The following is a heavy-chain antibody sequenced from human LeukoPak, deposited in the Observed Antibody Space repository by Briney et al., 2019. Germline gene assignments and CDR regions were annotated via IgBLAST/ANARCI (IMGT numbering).Heavy chain of an antibody. CDR2: INPNSGGT. J-gene: IGHJ4*02. CDR3: ARSTGGISAFDY. Sequence: GASVKVSCKASGGTFISYAISWVRQAPGQGLEWMGWINPNSGGTNYAQKFQGWVTMTRDTSISTAYMELSRLRSDDTAVYYCARSTGGISAFDYWGQGTLVTVSS. CDR1: GGTFISYA. V-gene: IGHV1-2*04. D-gene: IGHD4-11*01.